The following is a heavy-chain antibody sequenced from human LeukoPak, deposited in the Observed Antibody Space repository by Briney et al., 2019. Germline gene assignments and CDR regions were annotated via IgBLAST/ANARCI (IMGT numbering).Heavy chain of an antibody. CDR1: VGAINNLF. D-gene: IGHD3-16*01. CDR3: AREGPLGKYYDY. Sequence: PSETLSLTCTVSVGAINNLFGVWIREPPGKGLEWIGYFSYSGGTTYNPSLKSRVTISIDTSKNQFSLNLNSVTAADTAVYYCAREGPLGKYYDYWGPGTLVTVSS. CDR2: FSYSGGT. J-gene: IGHJ4*02. V-gene: IGHV4-59*13.